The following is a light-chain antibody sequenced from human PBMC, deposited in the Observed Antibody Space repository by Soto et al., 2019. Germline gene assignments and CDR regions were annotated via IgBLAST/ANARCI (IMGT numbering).Light chain of an antibody. J-gene: IGKJ5*01. CDR3: QQYNNWPPIT. CDR1: QSISSW. Sequence: DIPMTQSPSTLSASVGDRVTITCLASQSISSWLAWYQQKPGKAPKLLIYKASSLESGVPSRFSGSGSGTEFTLTISSLQSEDFAVYYCQQYNNWPPITFGQGTRLEI. V-gene: IGKV1-5*03. CDR2: KAS.